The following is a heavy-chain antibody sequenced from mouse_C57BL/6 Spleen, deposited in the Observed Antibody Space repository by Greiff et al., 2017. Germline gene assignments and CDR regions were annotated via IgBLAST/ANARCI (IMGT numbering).Heavy chain of an antibody. Sequence: VQLQQSGPDLVTPGASVKISCTASGYSFTDYNMNWVLQSHGKSLEWIGVINPNSGTTSYNQKFTGKVTLTVDQSSSTAYMQLNSLTSEESAVYYGAKGRGRVSDAMDYWGQGTSVTVSS. CDR3: AKGRGRVSDAMDY. D-gene: IGHD6-1*01. CDR1: GYSFTDYN. CDR2: INPNSGTT. V-gene: IGHV1-39*01. J-gene: IGHJ4*01.